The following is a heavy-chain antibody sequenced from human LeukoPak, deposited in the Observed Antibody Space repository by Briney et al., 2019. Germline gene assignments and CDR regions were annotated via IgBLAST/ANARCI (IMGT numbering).Heavy chain of an antibody. J-gene: IGHJ4*02. V-gene: IGHV3-48*03. Sequence: GGSLRLSCAASGFTYSSYEMNWVRQAPGKGREWVSYISSSGSTIYYADSVKGRFTISRDNAKNSLYLQMNSLRAEDTAVYYCALGVVVISGYYFDYWGQGTLVTVSS. CDR1: GFTYSSYE. D-gene: IGHD3-22*01. CDR3: ALGVVVISGYYFDY. CDR2: ISSSGSTI.